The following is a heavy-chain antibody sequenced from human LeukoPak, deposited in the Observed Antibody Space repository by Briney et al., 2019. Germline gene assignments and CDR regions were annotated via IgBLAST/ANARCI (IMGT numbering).Heavy chain of an antibody. CDR1: GDSISSTGHY. CDR2: VYFTGSS. D-gene: IGHD6-19*01. J-gene: IGHJ4*02. Sequence: PSETLSLTCTVSGDSISSTGHYWGWIRQPPGKGLEWIGSVYFTGSSFYNPSLKSRVTISVHTSKNQFSLNVASVTAADTAAYYCARQIGGRLVRGFDFWGQGSLVTVSS. CDR3: ARQIGGRLVRGFDF. V-gene: IGHV4-39*01.